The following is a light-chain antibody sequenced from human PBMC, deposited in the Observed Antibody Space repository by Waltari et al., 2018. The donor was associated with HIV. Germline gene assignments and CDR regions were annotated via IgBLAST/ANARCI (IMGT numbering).Light chain of an antibody. Sequence: SALTQPASVSGSTGQSISISCTGTSSELGGYNYVSWYQHHPDKAPQLMIYYVSNRPSGVSNRFSASKTGNTASLTISGLQAGDVADYYCSLYTSGSKLIFGGGTKLTVL. V-gene: IGLV2-14*03. CDR1: SSELGGYNY. CDR2: YVS. J-gene: IGLJ2*01. CDR3: SLYTSGSKLI.